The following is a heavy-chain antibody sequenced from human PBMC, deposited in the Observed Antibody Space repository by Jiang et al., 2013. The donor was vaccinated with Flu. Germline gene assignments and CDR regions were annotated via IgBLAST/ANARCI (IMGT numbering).Heavy chain of an antibody. J-gene: IGHJ6*02. CDR2: IYAGDSNT. CDR3: TRALNGNYRWDV. Sequence: GAEVKKPGGSLKISCKGSGYSFTSYWIGWVRQMPGKGLEWMGIIYAGDSNTKYSPSFRGQVTISADTSIRTAYLQWSGLKASDTAMYYCTRALNGNYRWDVWGQGTTVTVSS. D-gene: IGHD1-7*01. V-gene: IGHV5-51*01. CDR1: GYSFTSYW.